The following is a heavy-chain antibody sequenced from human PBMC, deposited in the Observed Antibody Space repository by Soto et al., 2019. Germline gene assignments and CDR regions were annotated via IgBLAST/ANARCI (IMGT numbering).Heavy chain of an antibody. CDR3: GRDRVMRGNSYYYGMDV. V-gene: IGHV1-69*12. CDR1: GGTFSKFA. CDR2: IIPKFSAP. Sequence: VLLEQSGAEVKKPRSSVKVSCKTSGGTFSKFAISWVRVAPGQGLEWMGVIIPKFSAPTCAQKFQGRVMITADESTSTAFMELSSLRSEDTAVYFCGRDRVMRGNSYYYGMDVWGQGTTVIVSS. D-gene: IGHD2-21*01. J-gene: IGHJ6*02.